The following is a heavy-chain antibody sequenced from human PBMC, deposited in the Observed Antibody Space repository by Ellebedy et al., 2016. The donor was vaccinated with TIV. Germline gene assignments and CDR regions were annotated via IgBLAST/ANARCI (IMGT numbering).Heavy chain of an antibody. D-gene: IGHD2-21*02. CDR1: GYTFTSNY. CDR2: ITPNTGST. V-gene: IGHV1-46*01. CDR3: ARVLVTAQSDY. Sequence: ASVKVSCXASGYTFTSNYMHWVRQAPGQGLEWMGIITPNTGSTRYAQKFQGRVTMTRDTSTSTVYMELRSLRPDDTAVYFCARVLVTAQSDYWGQGTLVTVSS. J-gene: IGHJ4*02.